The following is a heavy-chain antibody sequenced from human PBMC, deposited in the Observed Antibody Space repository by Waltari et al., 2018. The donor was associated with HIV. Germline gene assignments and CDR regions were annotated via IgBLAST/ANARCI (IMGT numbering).Heavy chain of an antibody. J-gene: IGHJ3*02. CDR3: TTDTDLRGSRGDAFDI. CDR1: GFTFSNAW. CDR2: IKSKTDGGTT. Sequence: EVQLVESGGGLVKPGGSLRLSCAASGFTFSNAWMSWVRQAPGKGLEWVGRIKSKTDGGTTDYAAPVKGRFTISRDDSKNTLYLQMNSLKTEDTAVYYCTTDTDLRGSRGDAFDIWGQGTMVTVSS. D-gene: IGHD5-12*01. V-gene: IGHV3-15*01.